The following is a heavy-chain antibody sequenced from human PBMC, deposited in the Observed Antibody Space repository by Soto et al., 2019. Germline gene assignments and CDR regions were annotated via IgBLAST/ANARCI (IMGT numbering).Heavy chain of an antibody. CDR3: ARQLRDIVVVPPLGWFDP. V-gene: IGHV4-39*01. D-gene: IGHD2-2*01. J-gene: IGHJ5*02. Sequence: PSETLSLTCTVSGGSISSSSYYWGWIRQPPGKGLEWIGSIYYSGRTYYNPSIKRRVTISVYTSKNQFSLKLSSVTAADTAVYYCARQLRDIVVVPPLGWFDPWGQGTLVTVSS. CDR1: GGSISSSSYY. CDR2: IYYSGRT.